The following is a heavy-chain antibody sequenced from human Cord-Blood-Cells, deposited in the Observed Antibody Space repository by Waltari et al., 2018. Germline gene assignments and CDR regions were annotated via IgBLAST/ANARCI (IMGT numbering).Heavy chain of an antibody. CDR3: ARHVRTGYSSSWYFDY. Sequence: QLQLQESGPGLVKPSETLSLTCTVSGGSISSSSYYLGWIRQPPGKGLEWIGSIYYSGSTYYNPSLKSRVTISVDTSKNQFSLKLSSVTAADTAVYYCARHVRTGYSSSWYFDYWGQGTLVTVSS. J-gene: IGHJ4*02. V-gene: IGHV4-39*01. CDR1: GGSISSSSYY. D-gene: IGHD6-13*01. CDR2: IYYSGST.